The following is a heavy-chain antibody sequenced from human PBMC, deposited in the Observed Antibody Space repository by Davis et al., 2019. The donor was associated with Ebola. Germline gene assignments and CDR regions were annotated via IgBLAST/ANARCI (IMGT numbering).Heavy chain of an antibody. CDR1: GFTVSNNY. Sequence: GESLKISCAVSGFTVSNNYMTWVRQAPGKGLEWVSGISSGDGTTYYADSFKGRFTISRDNSKNTLFLQMNSLRAGDTAVYYCAKAWGVITTSYYAMDVWGQGTTVTVSS. J-gene: IGHJ6*02. V-gene: IGHV3-23*01. CDR3: AKAWGVITTSYYAMDV. CDR2: ISSGDGTT. D-gene: IGHD4/OR15-4a*01.